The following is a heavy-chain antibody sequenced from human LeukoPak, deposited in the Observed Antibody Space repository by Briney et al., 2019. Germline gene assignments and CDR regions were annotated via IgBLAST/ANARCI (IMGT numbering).Heavy chain of an antibody. D-gene: IGHD6-19*01. Sequence: PGGSLRLSCAASGFTVSSNYMSWVRQAPGKGLGWVSAIYSGGSTYYADSVKGRFTISRDNSKNTLYLQMNSLRAEDTAVYYCARAGRIAVAGYYYYGMDVWGKGTTVTVSS. CDR1: GFTVSSNY. CDR2: IYSGGST. CDR3: ARAGRIAVAGYYYYGMDV. J-gene: IGHJ6*04. V-gene: IGHV3-53*01.